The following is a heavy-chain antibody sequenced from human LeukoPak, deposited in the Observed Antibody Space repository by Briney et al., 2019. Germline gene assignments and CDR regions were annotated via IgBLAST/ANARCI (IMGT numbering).Heavy chain of an antibody. CDR1: GFTFSSYA. D-gene: IGHD3-10*01. CDR2: ISGSGGSI. CDR3: AKGGVELPTYKYYYYGMYV. Sequence: GGSLRLSCAASGFTFSSYAMSWVRQAPGKGLEWVSAISGSGGSIYYADSVKGRFTISRDNSKNTLYLQKNSLRAEDTAVYYCAKGGVELPTYKYYYYGMYVWGQGTTVTVSS. V-gene: IGHV3-23*01. J-gene: IGHJ6*02.